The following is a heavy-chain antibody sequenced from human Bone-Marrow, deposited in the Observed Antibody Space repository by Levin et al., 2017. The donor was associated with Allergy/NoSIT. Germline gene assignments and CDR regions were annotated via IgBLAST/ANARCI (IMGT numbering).Heavy chain of an antibody. Sequence: TGESLKISCKASGDTFSDYYIHWVRQAPGQGLEWMGWINLKDGGTHSAQKFQGRVTVTRDTSISTVYMDLSWLRSDDTAVYYCARDRYSYESSGYWGAFDIWGQVTLVTVSS. CDR3: ARDRYSYESSGYWGAFDI. V-gene: IGHV1-2*02. J-gene: IGHJ3*02. CDR1: GDTFSDYY. CDR2: INLKDGGT. D-gene: IGHD3-22*01.